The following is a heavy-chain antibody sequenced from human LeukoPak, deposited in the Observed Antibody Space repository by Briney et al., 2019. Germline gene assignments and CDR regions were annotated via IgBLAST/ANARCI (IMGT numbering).Heavy chain of an antibody. D-gene: IGHD2-2*02. CDR2: ISSSSSYI. V-gene: IGHV3-21*04. CDR3: ANGCSSTSCYMGWDYYYYGMDV. Sequence: GGSLRLSCAASGFTFSSYSMNWVRQAPGKGLGWVSSISSSSSYIYYADSVKGRFTISRDNAKNSLYLQMNSLRAEDTAVYYCANGCSSTSCYMGWDYYYYGMDVWGKGTTVTVSS. CDR1: GFTFSSYS. J-gene: IGHJ6*04.